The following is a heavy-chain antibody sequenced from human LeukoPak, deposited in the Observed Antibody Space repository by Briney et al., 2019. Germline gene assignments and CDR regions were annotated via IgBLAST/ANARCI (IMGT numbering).Heavy chain of an antibody. Sequence: GGSLRLSCAASGFTFSSYAMSWVRQAPGKGLEWVSAISGSGGSTYYADSVKGRFTISRDNSKNTLYLQMNSLRAEDTALYYCAKDKLRGYSYGWHDYWGQGTLVTVSS. D-gene: IGHD5-18*01. CDR3: AKDKLRGYSYGWHDY. J-gene: IGHJ4*02. CDR2: ISGSGGST. V-gene: IGHV3-23*01. CDR1: GFTFSSYA.